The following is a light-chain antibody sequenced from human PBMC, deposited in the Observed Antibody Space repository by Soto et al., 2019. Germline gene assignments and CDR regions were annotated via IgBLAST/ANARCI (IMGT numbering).Light chain of an antibody. CDR3: SSYAGSGNV. V-gene: IGLV2-8*01. CDR1: SSDVGGYNY. J-gene: IGLJ1*01. CDR2: EVN. Sequence: QSVLTQPPSASGSPGQSVAISCTGNSSDVGGYNYVSWYQQHPGKAPRLMIYEVNKRPSGVPDRFSGSKSGNTASLTVSGLQAEDKADYSCSSYAGSGNVFGTWTKVNVL.